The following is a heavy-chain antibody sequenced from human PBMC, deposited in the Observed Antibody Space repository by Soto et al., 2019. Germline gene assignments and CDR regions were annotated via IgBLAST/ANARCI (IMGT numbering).Heavy chain of an antibody. V-gene: IGHV1-69*13. Sequence: SVKVSCKASGGTFSSYAISWVRQAPGQGLEWMGGIIPIFGTANYAQKFQGRVTITADESTSTAYMELSSLGSEDTAVYYCGTGYCSSNSCYTSTYYYYGMDVWGQGTTVTVSS. CDR1: GGTFSSYA. CDR2: IIPIFGTA. CDR3: GTGYCSSNSCYTSTYYYYGMDV. D-gene: IGHD2-2*02. J-gene: IGHJ6*02.